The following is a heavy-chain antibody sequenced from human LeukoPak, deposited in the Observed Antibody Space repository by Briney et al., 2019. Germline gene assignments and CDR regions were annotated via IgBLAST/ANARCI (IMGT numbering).Heavy chain of an antibody. CDR1: GFTFSDYS. CDR2: ISGSGGST. J-gene: IGHJ4*02. Sequence: PGGSLRLSCAASGFTFSDYSMSWVRQAPGKGMEWVSAISGSGGSTYYADSVKGRFTISRDNSKNTLYLQMNSLRAEDTAVYYCATLYSSSRDYYFDYWGQGTLVTVSS. CDR3: ATLYSSSRDYYFDY. V-gene: IGHV3-23*01. D-gene: IGHD6-6*01.